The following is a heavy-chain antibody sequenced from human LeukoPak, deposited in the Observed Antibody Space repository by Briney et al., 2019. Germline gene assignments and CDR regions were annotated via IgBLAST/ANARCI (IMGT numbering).Heavy chain of an antibody. CDR2: IYPGDSDT. V-gene: IGHV5-51*01. Sequence: GESLKISCKGSGYSFTSYWIGRVRQMPGKGLEWMGIIYPGDSDTRYSPSFQGQVTISADKSISTAYLQWSSLKASDTAMYYCARLRAGYSSGWEKLDYWGQGTLVTVSS. CDR1: GYSFTSYW. CDR3: ARLRAGYSSGWEKLDY. J-gene: IGHJ4*02. D-gene: IGHD6-19*01.